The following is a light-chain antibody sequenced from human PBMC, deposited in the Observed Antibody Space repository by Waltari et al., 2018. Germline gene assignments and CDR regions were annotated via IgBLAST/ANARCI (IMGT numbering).Light chain of an antibody. CDR1: SSNIGSKP. J-gene: IGLJ1*01. CDR3: SSWDDSLSGRV. Sequence: QSVLTQAPSASGTPGQRVTISCSRGSSNIGSKPVSWYQQLPGAAPKLLIYSNDRRPSGVPDRFSGSKSGTSASLAISGLQSEDEADYYCSSWDDSLSGRVFGPGTRVTVL. CDR2: SND. V-gene: IGLV1-44*01.